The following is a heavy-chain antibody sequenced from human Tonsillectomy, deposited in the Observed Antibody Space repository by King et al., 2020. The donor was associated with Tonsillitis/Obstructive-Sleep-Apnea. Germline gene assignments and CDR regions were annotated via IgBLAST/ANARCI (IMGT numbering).Heavy chain of an antibody. CDR1: GYSFTNYW. CDR3: AGVDCSSASCYTDNWLDL. D-gene: IGHD2-2*02. CDR2: IDPSDSYT. Sequence: EFQLVQSGAEVKKPGESLRISCKGSGYSFTNYWLTGVRQMPGKGLEWMGRIDPSDSYTNYSPSFQGHVTISADKSIKTAYLQWSSLKASDTAMYYCAGVDCSSASCYTDNWLDLWGQGTLVTVSS. J-gene: IGHJ5*02. V-gene: IGHV5-10-1*03.